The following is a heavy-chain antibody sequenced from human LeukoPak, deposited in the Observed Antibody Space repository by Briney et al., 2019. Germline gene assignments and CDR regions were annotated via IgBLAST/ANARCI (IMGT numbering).Heavy chain of an antibody. CDR1: GGSISSGSYD. D-gene: IGHD5-24*01. Sequence: SETLSLTCTVSGGSISSGSYDWSWIRQPAGKGLEWIGRIYTSGITNYNPSLKSRVAISLDTSKNQFSLKMSSVTAADTAVYSCARGIAGDGYNDYWGQGTLVTVSS. V-gene: IGHV4-61*02. CDR3: ARGIAGDGYNDY. CDR2: IYTSGIT. J-gene: IGHJ4*02.